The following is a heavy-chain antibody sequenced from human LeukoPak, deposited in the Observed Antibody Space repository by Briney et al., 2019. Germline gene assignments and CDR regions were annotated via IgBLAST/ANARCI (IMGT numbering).Heavy chain of an antibody. CDR1: GYTFTSYD. J-gene: IGHJ5*02. CDR3: ARGVRSTMGVSFDP. D-gene: IGHD4/OR15-4a*01. V-gene: IGHV1-8*01. Sequence: ASVKVSCKASGYTFTSYDINWVRQATVQGLEWMGWMNPNSGNTGYAQKFQGRVTMTRNTSISTAYMELSSLRSEDTAVYYCARGVRSTMGVSFDPWGQGTLVTVSS. CDR2: MNPNSGNT.